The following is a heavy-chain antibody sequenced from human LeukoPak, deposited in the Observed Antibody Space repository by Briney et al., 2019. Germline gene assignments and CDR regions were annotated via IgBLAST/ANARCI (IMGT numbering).Heavy chain of an antibody. CDR2: IYYSGST. CDR3: ARSVVVVPAAIYWFDP. V-gene: IGHV4-39*01. J-gene: IGHJ5*02. CDR1: GGSISSSSYY. Sequence: SETLSLTCTVSGGSISSSSYYWGWIRQPPGKGLEWIGSIYYSGSTYYNPSLKSRVTISVDTSKNQFSLKLSSVTAADTAVCYCARSVVVVPAAIYWFDPWGQGTLVTVSS. D-gene: IGHD2-2*01.